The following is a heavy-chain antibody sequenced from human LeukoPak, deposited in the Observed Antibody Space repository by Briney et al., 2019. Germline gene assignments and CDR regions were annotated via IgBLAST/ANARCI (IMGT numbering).Heavy chain of an antibody. CDR3: ARVVIRGYYYCYMDV. D-gene: IGHD3-10*01. Sequence: ASVKVSCKASGYTFTIYDINWVRQATGQGLEWMGWMNPNSGNTGYAQKFQGRVTITRNTSISTAYMELSSLRSEDTAVYYCARVVIRGYYYCYMDVWGKGTTVTVSS. CDR1: GYTFTIYD. CDR2: MNPNSGNT. J-gene: IGHJ6*03. V-gene: IGHV1-8*03.